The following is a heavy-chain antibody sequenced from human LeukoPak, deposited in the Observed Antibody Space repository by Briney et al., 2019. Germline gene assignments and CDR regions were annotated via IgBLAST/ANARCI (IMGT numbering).Heavy chain of an antibody. CDR1: GFTFSSYA. D-gene: IGHD6-13*01. J-gene: IGHJ4*02. Sequence: GGSLRLSCAASGFTFSSYAMSWVRQAPGKGLEWVSSISGSDGRTYYAGSVKGRFTISRDNSKNTLYLRMNSLRDEDTAVYFCAKNPALRSAAGTFDYWGQGTLVTVSS. CDR3: AKNPALRSAAGTFDY. V-gene: IGHV3-23*01. CDR2: ISGSDGRT.